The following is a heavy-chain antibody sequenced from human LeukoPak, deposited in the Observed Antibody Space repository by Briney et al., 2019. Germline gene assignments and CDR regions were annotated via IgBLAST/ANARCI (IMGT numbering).Heavy chain of an antibody. CDR2: IKSKTDGGTT. J-gene: IGHJ4*02. Sequence: TGGSLRLSCAASGFTFSNAWMSWVRQAPGKGLEWIGRIKSKTDGGTTDYAAPVKGRFTISRDDSKNTLYLQMNSLKTENTAVYYCSTMTVVPTDYWGQGTLVTVSS. D-gene: IGHD2-2*01. CDR3: STMTVVPTDY. V-gene: IGHV3-15*01. CDR1: GFTFSNAW.